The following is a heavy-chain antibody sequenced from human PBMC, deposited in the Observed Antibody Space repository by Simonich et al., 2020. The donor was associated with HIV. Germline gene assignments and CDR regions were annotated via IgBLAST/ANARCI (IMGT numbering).Heavy chain of an antibody. D-gene: IGHD1-1*01. CDR2: ISSSGSTK. CDR3: ARDSENNWNDAPHGMDV. J-gene: IGHJ6*02. CDR1: GFTFSSYE. Sequence: EVQLVESGGGLVQPGGSLRLSCAASGFTFSSYEMNWVRQAPGKGLVWVSYISSSGSTKYNADSVKGRLTIARDDDKNSLYLQMNSLRAEDTAVYHCARDSENNWNDAPHGMDVWGQGTTVTVSS. V-gene: IGHV3-48*03.